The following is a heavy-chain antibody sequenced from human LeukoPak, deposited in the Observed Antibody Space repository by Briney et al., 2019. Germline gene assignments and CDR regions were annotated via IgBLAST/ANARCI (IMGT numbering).Heavy chain of an antibody. CDR2: IYHIGST. Sequence: SETLSLTCAVSGYSISSGYYWGWIRQPPGKGLEWIGSIYHIGSTYYNLSLKSRVTISVDTSTNEFSLKLRSVTAADTAVYFCARFGYYYDSSGYYEKYYFDYWGQGTLVTVSS. CDR3: ARFGYYYDSSGYYEKYYFDY. CDR1: GYSISSGYY. J-gene: IGHJ4*02. V-gene: IGHV4-38-2*01. D-gene: IGHD3-22*01.